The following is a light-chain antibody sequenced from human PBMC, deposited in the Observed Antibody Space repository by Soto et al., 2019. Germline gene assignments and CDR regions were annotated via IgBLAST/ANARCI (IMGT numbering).Light chain of an antibody. CDR2: EVS. Sequence: QSALTQPPSASGSPGQSVTISCTGTSSDVGGYNYVSWYQQHPGKAPKLMIYEVSKRPSGVPDRFSGSKSGNTASLTVSGRQAEDEADYYCSSYAGSNNPHVVFGGGTQLTVL. V-gene: IGLV2-8*01. CDR3: SSYAGSNNPHVV. J-gene: IGLJ2*01. CDR1: SSDVGGYNY.